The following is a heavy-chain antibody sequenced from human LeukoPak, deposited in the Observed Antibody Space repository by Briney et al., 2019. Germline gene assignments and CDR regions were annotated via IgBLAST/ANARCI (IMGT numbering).Heavy chain of an antibody. D-gene: IGHD4-11*01. CDR2: IYHSGST. J-gene: IGHJ4*02. CDR1: GGSISSGGYS. CDR3: ARGGDDYSNYGRFNY. Sequence: SETLSLTCAVSGGSISSGGYSWSWIRQPPGKGLEWIVYIYHSGSTYYNPSLKSRVTISVDRSKNQFSLKLSSVTAADTAVYYCARGGDDYSNYGRFNYWGQGTLVTVSS. V-gene: IGHV4-30-2*01.